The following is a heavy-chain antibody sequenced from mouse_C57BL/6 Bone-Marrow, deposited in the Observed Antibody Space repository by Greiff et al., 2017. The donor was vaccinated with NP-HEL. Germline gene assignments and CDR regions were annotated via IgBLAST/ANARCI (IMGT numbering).Heavy chain of an antibody. CDR1: GFTFSDFY. Sequence: EVQLVESGGGLVQSGRSLRLSCATSGFTFSDFYMEWVRQAPGKGLEWIAASRNKANDYTTEYSASVKGRFIVSRDTSQSILYLQMNALRAEDTAMYYCARAGSSYRYWYFDVWGTGTTVTVSS. CDR3: ARAGSSYRYWYFDV. V-gene: IGHV7-1*01. CDR2: SRNKANDYTT. J-gene: IGHJ1*03. D-gene: IGHD1-1*01.